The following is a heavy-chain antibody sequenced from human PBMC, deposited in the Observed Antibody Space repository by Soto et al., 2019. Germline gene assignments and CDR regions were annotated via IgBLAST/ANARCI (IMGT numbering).Heavy chain of an antibody. CDR1: GFSFSSYW. D-gene: IGHD6-25*01. Sequence: EVQLVESGGGLVQPGGSLSLSCAASGFSFSSYWMHWVRQAPGRGLMWVSRINTDGTSTSYADSVKGRFTISRDNGKNTLYLQMSSLRAEDTAVYYCARGSGFQAGVHGYWGQGILISVSS. V-gene: IGHV3-74*01. CDR2: INTDGTST. J-gene: IGHJ4*02. CDR3: ARGSGFQAGVHGY.